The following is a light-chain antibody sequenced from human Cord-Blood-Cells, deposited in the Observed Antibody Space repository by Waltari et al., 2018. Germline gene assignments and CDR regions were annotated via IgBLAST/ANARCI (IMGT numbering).Light chain of an antibody. CDR3: SSYTSSSTLV. CDR1: SRDVGGYNY. Sequence: QSALTQPASVSGSPGQSITISCTGTSRDVGGYNYVPWYQQNPGKATKLMIYEVSNRPSGVSNRFSGSKSGNTASLTISGLQAEDEADYYCSSYTSSSTLVFGGGTKLTVL. J-gene: IGLJ2*01. V-gene: IGLV2-14*01. CDR2: EVS.